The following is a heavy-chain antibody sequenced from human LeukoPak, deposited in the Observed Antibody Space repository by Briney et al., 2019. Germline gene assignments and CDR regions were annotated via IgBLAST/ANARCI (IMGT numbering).Heavy chain of an antibody. D-gene: IGHD2-2*01. CDR2: ISGSGGST. J-gene: IGHJ4*02. Sequence: GGSLRLSCAASGFTFSSYAMSWVRQAPGKGLEWVSAISGSGGSTYYAGSVKGRFTISRDNSKNTLYLQMNGLRAEDTAVYYCAREVVPAAMESRDYWGQGTLVTVSS. CDR1: GFTFSSYA. V-gene: IGHV3-23*01. CDR3: AREVVPAAMESRDY.